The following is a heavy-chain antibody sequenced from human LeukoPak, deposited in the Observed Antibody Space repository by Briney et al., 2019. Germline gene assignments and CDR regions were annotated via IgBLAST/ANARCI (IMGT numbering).Heavy chain of an antibody. J-gene: IGHJ4*02. D-gene: IGHD5-12*01. V-gene: IGHV3-9*01. CDR2: ISWNSGSI. CDR1: GFTFDDYA. Sequence: PGGSLRLSCAASGFTFDDYAMHWVRQAPGRGLEWVSGISWNSGSIGYADSVKGRFTISRDNAKNSLYLQMNSLRAEDTALYYCAKDITRWTVATIGNYFDYWGQGTLVTVSS. CDR3: AKDITRWTVATIGNYFDY.